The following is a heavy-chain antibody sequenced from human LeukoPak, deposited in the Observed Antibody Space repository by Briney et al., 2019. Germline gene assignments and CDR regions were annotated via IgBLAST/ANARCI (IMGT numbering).Heavy chain of an antibody. V-gene: IGHV4-34*01. D-gene: IGHD3-22*01. CDR2: INHSGST. CDR3: ARGVTNYYDSSGYGCEDAFDI. J-gene: IGHJ3*02. CDR1: GGSFSGYY. Sequence: SETLSLTCAVYGGSFSGYYWSWIRQPPGKGLEWIGEINHSGSTNYNPSLKSRVTISVDTSKNQFSLKLSSVTAADTAVYYCARGVTNYYDSSGYGCEDAFDIWGQGTMVTVSS.